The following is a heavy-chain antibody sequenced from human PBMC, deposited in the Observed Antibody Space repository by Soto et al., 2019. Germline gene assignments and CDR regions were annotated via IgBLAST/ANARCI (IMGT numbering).Heavy chain of an antibody. Sequence: QITLKESGPTLVKPTQTLTPTCTFSGFSLSTNEVGVGWIRQPPGKALEWLALIYWDDDKRYSPSLKSRLTITKDTSKNQVVLTMTNMDPVDTATYYCARGHSYFDYWGQGTLVTVSS. CDR1: GFSLSTNEVG. CDR2: IYWDDDK. CDR3: ARGHSYFDY. J-gene: IGHJ4*02. V-gene: IGHV2-5*02.